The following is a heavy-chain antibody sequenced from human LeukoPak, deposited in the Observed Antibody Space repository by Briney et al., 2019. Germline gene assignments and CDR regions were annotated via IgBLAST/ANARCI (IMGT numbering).Heavy chain of an antibody. CDR3: ATRRRDGTEYAGLDR. V-gene: IGHV3-43*02. Sequence: RGSLRLSSATSVSASEVSAMHWFRNAPGKVPDWVSLILKDATTHYADSVKGRFAISRDNKKKSLYLQMNSLTTEDTACYTCATRRRDGTEYAGLDRWGQGILVTVSS. J-gene: IGHJ4*02. D-gene: IGHD3/OR15-3a*01. CDR1: VSASEVSA. CDR2: ILKDATT.